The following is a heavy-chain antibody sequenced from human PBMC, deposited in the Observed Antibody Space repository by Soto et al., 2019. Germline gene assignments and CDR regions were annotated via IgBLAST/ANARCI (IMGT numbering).Heavy chain of an antibody. J-gene: IGHJ6*02. CDR3: ARAPRFGKTYGQLWLPYSGMDV. V-gene: IGHV1-46*01. CDR2: INPSGGST. D-gene: IGHD5-18*01. Sequence: ASVKVSCKASGGTFSSYAISWVRQAPGQGLEWMGIINPSGGSTSYAQKFQGRVTMTRDTSTSTVYMELSSLRSEDTAVYYCARAPRFGKTYGQLWLPYSGMDVGAQGPTVTVS. CDR1: GGTFSSYA.